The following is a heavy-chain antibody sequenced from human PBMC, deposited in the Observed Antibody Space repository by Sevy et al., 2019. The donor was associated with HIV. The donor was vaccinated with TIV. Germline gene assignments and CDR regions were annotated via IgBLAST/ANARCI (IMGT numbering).Heavy chain of an antibody. CDR3: ARVGFFGVRYFDY. J-gene: IGHJ4*02. CDR1: GFTFSSYW. Sequence: GALRLSCAASGFTFSSYWMSWVRQAPGKGLEWVANIKQDGSEKYYVDSVKGRFTISRDNAKNSLYLQMNSLRAEDTAVYYCARVGFFGVRYFDYWGQGTPVTVSS. CDR2: IKQDGSEK. V-gene: IGHV3-7*03. D-gene: IGHD3-3*02.